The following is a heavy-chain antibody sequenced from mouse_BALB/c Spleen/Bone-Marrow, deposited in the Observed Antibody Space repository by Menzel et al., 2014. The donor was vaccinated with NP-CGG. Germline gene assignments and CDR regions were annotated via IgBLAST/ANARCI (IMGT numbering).Heavy chain of an antibody. CDR2: IDPANGNT. CDR1: GFNIKDTY. V-gene: IGHV14-3*02. Sequence: EVQLQPSGAELVKPGASVKLSCTASGFNIKDTYMHWVKPRPEQGLEWIGRIDPANGNTNYDPKFQGKATITADTSSNTAYLQLSSLTSEDTAVDYCARWEYDAMDYWGQGTSVTGSS. J-gene: IGHJ4*01. CDR3: ARWEYDAMDY. D-gene: IGHD4-1*01.